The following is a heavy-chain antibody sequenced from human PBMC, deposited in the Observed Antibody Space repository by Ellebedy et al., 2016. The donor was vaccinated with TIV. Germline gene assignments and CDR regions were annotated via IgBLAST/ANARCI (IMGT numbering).Heavy chain of an antibody. J-gene: IGHJ5*02. Sequence: PGGSLRLSCTASGFTVSSFFMSWVRQAPGKGLEWVSVIYSDGGTNYTDSVKGRFTMSRDSSDNTLPLQMNSLRVEDTAVYYCARDPGGGGDYGYNWFDPWGQGTLVTVSS. D-gene: IGHD3-16*01. CDR3: ARDPGGGGDYGYNWFDP. CDR1: GFTVSSFF. CDR2: IYSDGGT. V-gene: IGHV3-66*01.